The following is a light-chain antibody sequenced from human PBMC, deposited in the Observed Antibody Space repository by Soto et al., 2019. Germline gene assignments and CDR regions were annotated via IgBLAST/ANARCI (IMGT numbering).Light chain of an antibody. V-gene: IGKV3-20*01. CDR2: GAS. Sequence: IVLTQSPATLSVSPGERASLSCGASQNVFSNLAWYQQKPGQAPRLLIYGASTRATGVPARFSGSGSGTDFTPTISRLEPEDFAVFYCQQYGSSITFGQGTRLEIK. J-gene: IGKJ5*01. CDR1: QNVFSN. CDR3: QQYGSSIT.